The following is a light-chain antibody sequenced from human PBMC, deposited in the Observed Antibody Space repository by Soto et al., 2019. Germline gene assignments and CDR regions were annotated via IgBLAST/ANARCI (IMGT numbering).Light chain of an antibody. CDR3: QQSYSTLYT. CDR2: AAS. Sequence: DIQMTQSPSSLSASVGDRVTITCRASQSISSYLNWYQQKPGKAPKLLIYAASSLQSGDPSRFSGSGSGTDFTLTISSLQPEDFATYYCQQSYSTLYTFGQGTKVDI. J-gene: IGKJ2*01. V-gene: IGKV1-39*01. CDR1: QSISSY.